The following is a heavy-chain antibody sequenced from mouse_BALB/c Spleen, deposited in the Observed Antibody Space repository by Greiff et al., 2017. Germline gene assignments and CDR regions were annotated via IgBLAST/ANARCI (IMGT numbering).Heavy chain of an antibody. CDR1: GFTFSSYA. D-gene: IGHD2-3*01. J-gene: IGHJ3*01. V-gene: IGHV5-9-4*01. CDR2: ISSGGSYT. Sequence: EVQLVESGGGLVKPGGSLKLSCAASGFTFSSYAMSWVRQSPEKRLEWVAEISSGGSYTYYPDTVTGRFTISRDNAKNTLYLEMSSLRSEDTAMYYCARVYDGYYTPFAYWGQGTLVTVSA. CDR3: ARVYDGYYTPFAY.